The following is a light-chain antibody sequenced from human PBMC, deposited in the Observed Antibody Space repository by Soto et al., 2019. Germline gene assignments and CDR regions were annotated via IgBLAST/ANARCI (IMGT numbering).Light chain of an antibody. CDR3: CSYADSYTTYYV. CDR1: SSDVGGYNY. CDR2: DVT. J-gene: IGLJ1*01. Sequence: QSVLTQPRSVSGSPGQSVTISCTGTSSDVGGYNYVSWYQQHPGKAPKLMIYDVTKRPSGVPDRFSGSKSGNTASLTISGLQAEDGADYYCCSYADSYTTYYVFGTGTKVTVL. V-gene: IGLV2-11*01.